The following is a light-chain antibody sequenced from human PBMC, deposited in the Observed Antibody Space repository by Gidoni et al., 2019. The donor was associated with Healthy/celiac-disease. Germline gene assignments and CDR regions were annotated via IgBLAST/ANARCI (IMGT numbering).Light chain of an antibody. CDR3: QQSYSTPRT. J-gene: IGKJ1*01. Sequence: DIQMTQSPSSLSASVGDRVTITCRASQRISSYLNWYQQKPGQAPKLLIYAASSLQSGVPSRFSGSGSGTDFTLTISSLQPEDFATYYCQQSYSTPRTFGQGTKVEIK. CDR2: AAS. CDR1: QRISSY. V-gene: IGKV1-39*01.